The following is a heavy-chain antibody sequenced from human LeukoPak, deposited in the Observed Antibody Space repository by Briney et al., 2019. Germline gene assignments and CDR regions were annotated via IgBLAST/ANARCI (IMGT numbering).Heavy chain of an antibody. CDR3: ATYSTRDAREFQS. CDR1: GFIFSNCW. Sequence: GGSLRLSCETSGFIFSNCWMTWVRQAPGKGLEWVANIKTDASEKYYADSVKGRFTISRDNAKMSLYLQMNSLRVEDTAVYYCATYSTRDAREFQSWGQGTLVTVSS. J-gene: IGHJ1*01. V-gene: IGHV3-7*01. D-gene: IGHD4-11*01. CDR2: IKTDASEK.